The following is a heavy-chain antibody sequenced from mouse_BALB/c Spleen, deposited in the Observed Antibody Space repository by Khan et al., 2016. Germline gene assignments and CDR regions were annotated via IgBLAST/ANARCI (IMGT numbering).Heavy chain of an antibody. CDR3: ARWLDAMDD. CDR1: GYSITSDYA. J-gene: IGHJ4*01. CDR2: ISYSGTT. Sequence: EVQLQESGPGLVKPSQSLSLTCTVTGYSITSDYAWNWIRQFPGNKLEWMGDISYSGTTTYNPSLKSRFSITRDTSKNQFFLQLNSVTTEDTATYYCARWLDAMDDWGQGTSVTVSS. D-gene: IGHD2-2*01. V-gene: IGHV3-2*02.